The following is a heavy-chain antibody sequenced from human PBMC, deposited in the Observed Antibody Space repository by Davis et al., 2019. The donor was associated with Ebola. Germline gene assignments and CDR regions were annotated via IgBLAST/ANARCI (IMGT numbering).Heavy chain of an antibody. Sequence: ASVKVSCKASGYIFTKYVIHWVRQAPGQRPEWMGWINGGNGNTRYSQKFQGRVTITRDTSASTSYMQLSSLRSEDTAVYYCTRAYWELLPGDVWGKGTTVTVSS. CDR3: TRAYWELLPGDV. V-gene: IGHV1-3*01. J-gene: IGHJ6*04. CDR1: GYIFTKYV. CDR2: INGGNGNT. D-gene: IGHD1-26*01.